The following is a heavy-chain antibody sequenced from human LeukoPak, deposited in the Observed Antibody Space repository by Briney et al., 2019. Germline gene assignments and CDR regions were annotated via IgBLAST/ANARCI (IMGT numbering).Heavy chain of an antibody. CDR1: GYTFTSYY. D-gene: IGHD5-12*01. Sequence: ASVKVSCKASGYTFTSYYMHWVRQAPGQGLEWMGIISPSGGSTSYAQKFQGRVTMTRDMSTSTVYMELSSLRSEDMAVYYCAVGWENSGYGSGYWGQGTLVTVSS. CDR3: AVGWENSGYGSGY. J-gene: IGHJ4*02. V-gene: IGHV1-46*01. CDR2: ISPSGGST.